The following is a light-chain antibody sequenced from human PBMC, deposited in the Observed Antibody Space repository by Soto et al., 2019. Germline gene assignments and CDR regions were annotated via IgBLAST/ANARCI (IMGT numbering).Light chain of an antibody. CDR2: RDS. CDR3: QVWDSSTVV. V-gene: IGLV3-9*01. CDR1: NIGSKN. Sequence: SYELTQPLSVSVALGQTARITCGGNNIGSKNVHWYQQKPGQAPVLVIYRDSNRPSVIPERFSGSNSGNTATLTISRAQAGDEADYYCQVWDSSTVVLGGGTKLTVL. J-gene: IGLJ2*01.